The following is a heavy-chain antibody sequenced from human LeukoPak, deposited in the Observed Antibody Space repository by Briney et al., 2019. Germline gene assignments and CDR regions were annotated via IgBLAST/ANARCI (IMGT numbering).Heavy chain of an antibody. Sequence: SVKVSCKASGGTFSSYAISWVRQAPGQGLEWMGGIIPIFGTANYAQKFQGRVTITADESTSTAYMELSSLRSEDTAVYYCATEVEMATISGRDIWGQGTMVTVSS. V-gene: IGHV1-69*13. D-gene: IGHD5-24*01. CDR2: IIPIFGTA. CDR3: ATEVEMATISGRDI. J-gene: IGHJ3*02. CDR1: GGTFSSYA.